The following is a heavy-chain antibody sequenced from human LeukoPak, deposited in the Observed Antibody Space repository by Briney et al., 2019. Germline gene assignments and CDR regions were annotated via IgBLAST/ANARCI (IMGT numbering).Heavy chain of an antibody. CDR3: ARIDPLGFFDQ. CDR1: GGFSSRYY. V-gene: IGHV4-59*12. Sequence: PSETLSLTCSVSGGFSSRYYWSWVRQPLGKGLEWLGHIFYSGHSNYNASHTSRIRMSVDTSKAQFSLELAPVTAADTAVYYCARIDPLGFFDQWGPGILVTVSS. J-gene: IGHJ4*02. CDR2: IFYSGHS. D-gene: IGHD6-25*01.